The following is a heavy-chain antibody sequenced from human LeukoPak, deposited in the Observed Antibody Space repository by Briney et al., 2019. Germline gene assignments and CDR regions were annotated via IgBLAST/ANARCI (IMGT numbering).Heavy chain of an antibody. Sequence: SETLSLTCTVSGGSISSGSYYWRWIRQHPGKGLEWIGYIYYSGSTYYNPSLKSRVTISVDTSKNQFSLKLSSVTAADTAVYYCARGVRKYYYGSGSYKLQTYYFDYWGQGTLVTVSS. CDR2: IYYSGST. D-gene: IGHD3-10*01. CDR3: ARGVRKYYYGSGSYKLQTYYFDY. J-gene: IGHJ4*02. CDR1: GGSISSGSYY. V-gene: IGHV4-31*03.